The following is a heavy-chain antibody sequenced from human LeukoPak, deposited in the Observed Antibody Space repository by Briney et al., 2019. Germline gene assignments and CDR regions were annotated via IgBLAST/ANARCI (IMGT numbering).Heavy chain of an antibody. D-gene: IGHD3-10*01. CDR1: GFTFSSYE. Sequence: GGSLRLSCAASGFTFSSYEMNWVRQAPGKGLEWVSYISSSGSTIYYADSVKGRFTISRDNSKNTLYLQMNSLRAEDTAVYYCARQYYGSGSYYNGLDYWGQGTLVTVSS. J-gene: IGHJ4*02. CDR3: ARQYYGSGSYYNGLDY. V-gene: IGHV3-48*03. CDR2: ISSSGSTI.